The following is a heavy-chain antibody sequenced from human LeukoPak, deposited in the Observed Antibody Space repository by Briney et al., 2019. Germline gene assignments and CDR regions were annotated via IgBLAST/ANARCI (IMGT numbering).Heavy chain of an antibody. D-gene: IGHD1-26*01. CDR2: IYYSGST. Sequence: PSETLSLTCTVSGGSISSYYWSWIRQPPGKGLEWIGYIYYSGSTNYNPSLKSRVTISVDTSKNQFSLKLSSVTAADTAVYYCARVGSATQVDYWGQGTLVTVST. J-gene: IGHJ4*02. CDR1: GGSISSYY. CDR3: ARVGSATQVDY. V-gene: IGHV4-59*01.